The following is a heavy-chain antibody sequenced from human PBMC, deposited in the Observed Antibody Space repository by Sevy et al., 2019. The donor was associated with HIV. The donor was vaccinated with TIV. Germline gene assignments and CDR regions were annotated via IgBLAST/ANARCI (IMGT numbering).Heavy chain of an antibody. CDR1: DGSISSGGYY. V-gene: IGHV4-31*03. CDR2: IYYSGST. D-gene: IGHD3-22*01. J-gene: IGHJ4*02. CDR3: ARYYYDSSGYYEEGSDY. Sequence: SDTLSLTCTVSDGSISSGGYYWSWIRQHPGKGLEWIGYIYYSGSTYYNPSLKSRVTISVDTSKNQFSLKLSSVTAADTAVYYCARYYYDSSGYYEEGSDYWGQGTLVTVSS.